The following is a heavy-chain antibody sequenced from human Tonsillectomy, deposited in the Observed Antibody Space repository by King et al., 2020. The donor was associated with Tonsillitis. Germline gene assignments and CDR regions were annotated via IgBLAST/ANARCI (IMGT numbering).Heavy chain of an antibody. D-gene: IGHD6-19*01. CDR2: IDWNDVK. Sequence: VTLKESGPALVKPTQTLTLTCTFSGFSLTTSGMCLSWIRQPPGKALEWLALIDWNDVKYYSASLKTRLTISRDTSKNQVVLTMTNMDPVDTATYFCARNKYTNGWIYYHGTDVWGQGTTVTVSS. CDR3: ARNKYTNGWIYYHGTDV. J-gene: IGHJ6*02. V-gene: IGHV2-70*01. CDR1: GFSLTTSGMC.